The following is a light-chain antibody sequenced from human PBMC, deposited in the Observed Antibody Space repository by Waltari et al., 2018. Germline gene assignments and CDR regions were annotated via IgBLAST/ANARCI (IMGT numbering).Light chain of an antibody. CDR1: QPVSNNY. Sequence: ESVLTQSPDTLSLSPGEAVTLSCRASQPVSNNYLAWYQQKPGQAPRLLMYESSRRATDIPDRFRGSGSGTDFTLTISRLEPEDSAVYYCQQYDDSRPAFGQGTKVEIK. V-gene: IGKV3-20*01. J-gene: IGKJ1*01. CDR2: ESS. CDR3: QQYDDSRPA.